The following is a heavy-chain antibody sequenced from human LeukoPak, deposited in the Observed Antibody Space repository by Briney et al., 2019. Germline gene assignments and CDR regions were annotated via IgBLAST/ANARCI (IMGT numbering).Heavy chain of an antibody. Sequence: ASVKVSCKASGYTFTSYGISWVRQAPGQGLEWMGMINPSGGSTTYAQKFQGRVTMTRHMSTSTVYMELSSLRSEDTAVYYCARGGLSPRGAFDIWGQGTMVTVSS. CDR2: INPSGGST. CDR1: GYTFTSYG. D-gene: IGHD3-16*01. V-gene: IGHV1-46*01. CDR3: ARGGLSPRGAFDI. J-gene: IGHJ3*02.